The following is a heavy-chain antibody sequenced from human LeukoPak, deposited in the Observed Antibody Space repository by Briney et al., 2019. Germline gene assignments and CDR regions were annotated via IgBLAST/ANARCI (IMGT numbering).Heavy chain of an antibody. V-gene: IGHV3-53*05. J-gene: IGHJ4*02. CDR1: GFNVSSNY. Sequence: PGGSLRLSCAASGFNVSSNYMNWVRQAPGKGLEWVSILYHNGRTYYAESVKGRSTISRDDSKNTLYPQMNSLKAEDTAVYYCARSVWGYQFDYWGQGALVTVSP. CDR3: ARSVWGYQFDY. CDR2: LYHNGRT. D-gene: IGHD3-16*01.